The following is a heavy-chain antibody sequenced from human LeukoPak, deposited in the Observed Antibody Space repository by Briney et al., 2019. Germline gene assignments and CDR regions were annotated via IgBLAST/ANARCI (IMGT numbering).Heavy chain of an antibody. J-gene: IGHJ4*01. CDR3: AKEPRLNSGYKPNPGQNIFYLDY. V-gene: IGHV3-48*04. CDR2: ISSSSSTI. D-gene: IGHD5-12*01. CDR1: GFAFSSYS. Sequence: PGGSLRLSCAASGFAFSSYSMNWVRQAPGKGLEWVSYISSSSSTIYYADSVKGRFTISRDNAKNSLHLQMNSLRAEDTAVYYCAKEPRLNSGYKPNPGQNIFYLDYWGPGTLVTVSS.